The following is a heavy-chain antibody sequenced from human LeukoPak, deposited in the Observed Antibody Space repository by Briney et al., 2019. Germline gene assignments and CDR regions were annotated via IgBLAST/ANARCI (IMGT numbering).Heavy chain of an antibody. CDR1: GGSFSGYY. V-gene: IGHV4-34*01. Sequence: PSETLSLTCAVYGGSFSGYYWSWIRQPPGKGLEWIGEINHSGSTNYNPSLKSRVTISVATSKNQFSLKLSSVTAADTAVYYCARADGGPSGYDRYFDYWGQGTLVTVSS. J-gene: IGHJ4*02. D-gene: IGHD5-12*01. CDR3: ARADGGPSGYDRYFDY. CDR2: INHSGST.